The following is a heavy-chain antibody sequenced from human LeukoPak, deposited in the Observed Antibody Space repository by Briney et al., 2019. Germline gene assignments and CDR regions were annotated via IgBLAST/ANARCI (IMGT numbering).Heavy chain of an antibody. V-gene: IGHV3-30*02. Sequence: PGGSLRLSCAASGFTFSSYGMHWIRQAPGKGLEWVAFKRYDGSNKYYADSVKGRFTISRDNSKNTLYLQMNSLKAEDTAVYYCAKDRIAMTTVHDAFDIWGQGTMVTVSS. D-gene: IGHD4-17*01. CDR3: AKDRIAMTTVHDAFDI. CDR1: GFTFSSYG. J-gene: IGHJ3*02. CDR2: KRYDGSNK.